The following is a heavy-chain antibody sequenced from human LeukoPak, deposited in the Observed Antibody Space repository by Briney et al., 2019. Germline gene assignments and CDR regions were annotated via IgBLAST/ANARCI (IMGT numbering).Heavy chain of an antibody. CDR3: ARGLWFGELSDLYYFDY. D-gene: IGHD3-10*01. CDR1: GFTFSSYG. J-gene: IGHJ4*02. Sequence: GGSLRLSCAASGFTFSSYGMHWVRQAPGKGLEWVAVIWYDGSNKYYADSVKGRFTISRDNSKNTLYLQMNSLRAEDTAVYYRARGLWFGELSDLYYFDYWGQGTLVTVSS. CDR2: IWYDGSNK. V-gene: IGHV3-33*01.